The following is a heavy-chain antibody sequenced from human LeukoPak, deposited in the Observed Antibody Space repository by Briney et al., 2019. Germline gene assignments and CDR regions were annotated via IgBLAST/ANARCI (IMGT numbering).Heavy chain of an antibody. J-gene: IGHJ4*02. CDR1: GFTFSSYA. D-gene: IGHD1-1*01. V-gene: IGHV3-23*01. Sequence: GGSLRLSCAASGFTFSSYAMSWVRQAPGKGLEWVSAISGSGGSTFYADSVKGRFTISRDNSKNTLYLQMNSLRAEDPVLYYCAKRYTYYFDYWGQGILVTVSS. CDR3: AKRYTYYFDY. CDR2: ISGSGGST.